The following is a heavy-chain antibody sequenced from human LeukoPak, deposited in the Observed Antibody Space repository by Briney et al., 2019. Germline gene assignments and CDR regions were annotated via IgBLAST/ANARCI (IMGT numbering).Heavy chain of an antibody. D-gene: IGHD1-14*01. V-gene: IGHV4-59*01. CDR1: GGSFSGYY. Sequence: SETLSLTCAVYGGSFSGYYWSWIRQPPGKGLEWIGYIYYSGSTNYNPSLKSRVTISVDTSKNQFSLKLSSVTAADTAVYYCARGLFLYRPNAFDIWGQGTMVTVSS. J-gene: IGHJ3*02. CDR2: IYYSGST. CDR3: ARGLFLYRPNAFDI.